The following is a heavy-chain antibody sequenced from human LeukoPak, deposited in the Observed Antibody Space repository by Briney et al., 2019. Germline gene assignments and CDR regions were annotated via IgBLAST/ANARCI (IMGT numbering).Heavy chain of an antibody. J-gene: IGHJ4*02. CDR1: GFSFSSSW. CDR2: IELDEAQK. CDR3: TRGGGDS. D-gene: IGHD3-10*01. V-gene: IGHV3-7*01. Sequence: GSLRLSCAASGFSFSSSWMSWVRQVPGKGLEWVANIELDEAQKSYVDSVKGRFTISRDSAKNSLYLQMNSLRAEDTAMYYCTRGGGDSWGQGTLVTVSS.